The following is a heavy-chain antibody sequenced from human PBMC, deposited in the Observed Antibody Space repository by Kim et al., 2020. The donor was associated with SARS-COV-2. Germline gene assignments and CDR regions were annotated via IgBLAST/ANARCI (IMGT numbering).Heavy chain of an antibody. D-gene: IGHD5-12*01. Sequence: GGSLRLSCAASGFTFSNYAMSWVRQAPGKGLEWVSAISGSGGSTYYADSVKGRFTISRDNSKNTLYLQMNSLTAEDTAVYYCAKVARRISGYDSGEVNDAFDIWGQETMVT. CDR2: ISGSGGST. V-gene: IGHV3-23*01. CDR3: AKVARRISGYDSGEVNDAFDI. J-gene: IGHJ3*02. CDR1: GFTFSNYA.